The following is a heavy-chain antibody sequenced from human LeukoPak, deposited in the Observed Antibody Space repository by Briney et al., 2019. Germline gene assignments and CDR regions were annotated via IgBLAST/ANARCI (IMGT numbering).Heavy chain of an antibody. CDR1: GFTFSSYA. V-gene: IGHV3-30*04. Sequence: GGSLRLSCAASGFTFSSYAMHWVRQAPGKGLEWVAVISHDGSNKYYADSVKGRFTISRDNSKNTLYLQMNSLRAEDTAVYYCARGDGSGLLYYGMDVWGKGTTVTVSS. J-gene: IGHJ6*04. CDR3: ARGDGSGLLYYGMDV. CDR2: ISHDGSNK. D-gene: IGHD3-10*01.